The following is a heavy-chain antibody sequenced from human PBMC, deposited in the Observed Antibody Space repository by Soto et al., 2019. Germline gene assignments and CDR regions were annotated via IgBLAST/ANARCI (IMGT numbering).Heavy chain of an antibody. Sequence: GGSLRLSCAASGFTFSSYWMSWVRQAPGKGLEWVANIKQDGSEKYYVDSVKGRFTISRDNAKNSLYLQMNSLRAEDTAVYYCARGTRNAYNWNYEGSYYYYYYMDVWGKGTTVTVSS. CDR1: GFTFSSYW. V-gene: IGHV3-7*01. CDR2: IKQDGSEK. D-gene: IGHD1-7*01. J-gene: IGHJ6*03. CDR3: ARGTRNAYNWNYEGSYYYYYYMDV.